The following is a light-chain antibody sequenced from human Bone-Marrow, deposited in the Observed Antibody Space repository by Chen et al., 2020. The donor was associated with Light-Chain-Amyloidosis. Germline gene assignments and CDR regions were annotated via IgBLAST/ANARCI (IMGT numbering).Light chain of an antibody. CDR2: WAS. J-gene: IGKJ2*01. V-gene: IGKV4-1*01. CDR1: ESLLYRSNNQNY. Sequence: DIVMTQSPDSLAVSLGERATINCKSSESLLYRSNNQNYLGWYQQKPGQSPKLLMYWASTRESGVPDRFSGSGSGTDFTLTICSLQAEDGAVYYCQQYYSTPYTFGQGTKLEIQ. CDR3: QQYYSTPYT.